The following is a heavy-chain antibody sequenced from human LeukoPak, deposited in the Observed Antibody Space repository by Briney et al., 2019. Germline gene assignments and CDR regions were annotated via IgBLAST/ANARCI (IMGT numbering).Heavy chain of an antibody. CDR3: ARRRVEMAPTSEGNWFDP. V-gene: IGHV4-59*08. J-gene: IGHJ5*02. Sequence: SETLSLTCTVSGDSICNYFWSWIRQPPGKGLEWIGSIHYRGNTNYNPSLKSRVTISVDTSKNLFSLNLSSVTAADTAVYRCARRRVEMAPTSEGNWFDPWGQGTLVTVSS. CDR1: GDSICNYF. CDR2: IHYRGNT. D-gene: IGHD5-24*01.